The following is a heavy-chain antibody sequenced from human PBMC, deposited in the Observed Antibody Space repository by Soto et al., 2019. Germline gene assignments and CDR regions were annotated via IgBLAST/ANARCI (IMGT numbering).Heavy chain of an antibody. V-gene: IGHV4-59*08. Sequence: SETLSLTCTVSGCTISSYYWSWIRQPPGKGLEWIGYIYYSGSTNYNPSLKGRVTISVDTSKNQFSLKLSSVTAADTAVYYCARTLLGGSSSWYDWFDPWGQGTLVTVSS. CDR1: GCTISSYY. D-gene: IGHD6-13*01. CDR2: IYYSGST. CDR3: ARTLLGGSSSWYDWFDP. J-gene: IGHJ5*02.